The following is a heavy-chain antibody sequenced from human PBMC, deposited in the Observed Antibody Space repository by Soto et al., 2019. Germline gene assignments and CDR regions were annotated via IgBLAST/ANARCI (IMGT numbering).Heavy chain of an antibody. V-gene: IGHV7-4-1*01. Sequence: QVQLVQSGSELKKPGASVKVSYKASGYTFTSYAMNWVRQAPGQGLEWMGWINTNTGNPTYAQGFTGRFVFSLDTSVSTAYLQICSLKAEDTGVYYCARDAYDFWSGYYSPQENWFDPWGQGTLVTVSS. CDR1: GYTFTSYA. CDR2: INTNTGNP. J-gene: IGHJ5*02. D-gene: IGHD3-3*01. CDR3: ARDAYDFWSGYYSPQENWFDP.